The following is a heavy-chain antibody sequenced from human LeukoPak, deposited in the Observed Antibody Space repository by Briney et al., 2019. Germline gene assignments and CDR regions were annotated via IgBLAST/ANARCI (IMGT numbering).Heavy chain of an antibody. V-gene: IGHV4-34*01. D-gene: IGHD6-19*01. J-gene: IGHJ6*02. Sequence: SETLSLTCAVCGGSFSGYYWSWIRQPPGKGLEWIGEINHSGSTNYNPSLKSRVTISVDTSKNQFSLKLSSVTAADTAVYYCARGVSSGWRHYYYGMDVWGQGTTVTVSS. CDR1: GGSFSGYY. CDR2: INHSGST. CDR3: ARGVSSGWRHYYYGMDV.